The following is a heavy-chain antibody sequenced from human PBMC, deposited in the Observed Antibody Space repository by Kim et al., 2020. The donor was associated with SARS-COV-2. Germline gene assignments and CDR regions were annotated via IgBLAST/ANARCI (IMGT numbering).Heavy chain of an antibody. J-gene: IGHJ4*02. CDR2: IYYSGST. D-gene: IGHD3-22*01. CDR1: GGSISSGGYY. CDR3: ARGHREDYYDSSGYLYFDY. Sequence: SETLSLTCTVSGGSISSGGYYWSWIRQHPGKGLEWIGYIYYSGSTYYNPSLKSRVTISVDTSKNQFFLKLSSVTAADTAVYYFARGHREDYYDSSGYLYFDYWGQGTLVTVSS. V-gene: IGHV4-31*03.